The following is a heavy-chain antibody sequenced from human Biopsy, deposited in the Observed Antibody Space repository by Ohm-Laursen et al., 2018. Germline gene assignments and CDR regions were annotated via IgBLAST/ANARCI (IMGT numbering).Heavy chain of an antibody. CDR2: INSSGGST. CDR1: GFTFSSYA. Sequence: SLRLSCAASGFTFSSYAMSWVRQAPGKGLEWVSVINSSGGSTSYADSVKGRFTISRYNSKNTLYLQMNNLRAEDTAVFYCAKDLRNNNWGVENWGQGTLVTVSS. D-gene: IGHD7-27*01. CDR3: AKDLRNNNWGVEN. J-gene: IGHJ4*02. V-gene: IGHV3-23*01.